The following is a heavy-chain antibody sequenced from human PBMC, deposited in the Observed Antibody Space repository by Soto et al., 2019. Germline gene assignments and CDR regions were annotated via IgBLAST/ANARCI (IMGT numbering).Heavy chain of an antibody. Sequence: QVQLVESGGGLVKPGGSLRLACATSGFTFTDYDMSWIRQAPGKGLEWVSYISYSGTTIYYADSVRGRFTISRDTAEKSLYLQMNSLRAEDTAVYYCTRPCRYCNGGGPGNWFDPWGQGTLVTVSS. J-gene: IGHJ5*02. CDR3: TRPCRYCNGGGPGNWFDP. CDR1: GFTFTDYD. V-gene: IGHV3-11*01. D-gene: IGHD2-8*02. CDR2: ISYSGTTI.